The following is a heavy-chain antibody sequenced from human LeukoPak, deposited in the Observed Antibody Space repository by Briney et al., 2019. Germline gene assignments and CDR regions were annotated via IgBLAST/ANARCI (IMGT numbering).Heavy chain of an antibody. Sequence: GGSLRLSCAASGFTFISYGMSWVRQAPGKGLEWVSSISGSGVSTYYADSVKGRFTISRDNSNNTLYLQMNSLRAEDTAVYYCAKEKTPKPLHSDYWGQGTLVTVSS. V-gene: IGHV3-23*01. CDR2: ISGSGVST. CDR1: GFTFISYG. CDR3: AKEKTPKPLHSDY. J-gene: IGHJ4*02.